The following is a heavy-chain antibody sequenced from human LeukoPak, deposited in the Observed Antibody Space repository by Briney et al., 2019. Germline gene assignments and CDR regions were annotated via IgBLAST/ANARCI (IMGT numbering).Heavy chain of an antibody. CDR1: GYTFTKND. Sequence: ASVEVSCKASGYTFTKNDINWVRQAPGQGLEWMGGITVYNGKTDYAQKFQDRVTMTTDTSTTTAYMELRSLNSEDTAVYYGARDGISRSFDSLPTFSVVAYFDSWGQGTLVTVSS. CDR3: ARDGISRSFDSLPTFSVVAYFDS. D-gene: IGHD3-9*01. CDR2: ITVYNGKT. V-gene: IGHV1-18*01. J-gene: IGHJ4*02.